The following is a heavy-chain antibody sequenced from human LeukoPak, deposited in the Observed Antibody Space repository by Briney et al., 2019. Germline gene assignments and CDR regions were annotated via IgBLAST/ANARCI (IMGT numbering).Heavy chain of an antibody. D-gene: IGHD6-6*01. CDR2: ISSSSSYI. CDR3: ARAYSSSPESPPYYYYYMDV. CDR1: GFTFSTYS. J-gene: IGHJ6*03. V-gene: IGHV3-21*01. Sequence: PGGSLRLSCAASGFTFSTYSMNWVRQAPGKGLEWVSSISSSSSYIYYADSVKGRFTISRDNAKNSLYLQMNSLRAEDTAVYYCARAYSSSPESPPYYYYYMDVWGKGTTVTVSS.